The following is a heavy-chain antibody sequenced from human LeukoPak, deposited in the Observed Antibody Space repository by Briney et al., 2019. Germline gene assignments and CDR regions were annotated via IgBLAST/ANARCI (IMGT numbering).Heavy chain of an antibody. CDR2: IYSGGST. CDR3: ASPRDYYDSSGYYYPFDY. D-gene: IGHD3-22*01. Sequence: GGSLRLSCAASGFTVSSNHMSWVRQAPGKGLEWVSVIYSGGSTYYADSVEGRFTISRDNSKNTLYLQMNSLRAEDTAVYYCASPRDYYDSSGYYYPFDYWGQGTLVTVSS. CDR1: GFTVSSNH. V-gene: IGHV3-53*01. J-gene: IGHJ4*02.